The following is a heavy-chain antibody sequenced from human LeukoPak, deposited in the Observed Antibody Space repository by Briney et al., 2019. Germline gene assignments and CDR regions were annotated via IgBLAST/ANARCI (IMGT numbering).Heavy chain of an antibody. CDR1: GGSFSGYY. Sequence: PSETLSLTCAVYGGSFSGYYWSWIRQPPGKGLEWIGEINHSGSTSYNPSLKSRVTISVDTSKNQFSLKLSSVTAADTAVYYCARGVDGAYWGQGTLVTVSS. CDR3: ARGVDGAY. CDR2: INHSGST. D-gene: IGHD3-16*01. J-gene: IGHJ4*02. V-gene: IGHV4-34*01.